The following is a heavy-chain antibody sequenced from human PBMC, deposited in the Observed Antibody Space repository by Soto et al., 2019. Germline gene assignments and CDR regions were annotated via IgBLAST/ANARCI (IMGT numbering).Heavy chain of an antibody. CDR1: GFTFSNAW. Sequence: PGGSLRLSCAASGFTFSNAWMNWVRQAPGKGLGWVGRIKSKTDGGTTDYTAPVKGRFTISRDDSKNTLYLQMNSLKTEDTAVYYCTTAHLNYYYYGMDVWGQGTTVTVSS. CDR2: IKSKTDGGTT. V-gene: IGHV3-15*07. CDR3: TTAHLNYYYYGMDV. J-gene: IGHJ6*02.